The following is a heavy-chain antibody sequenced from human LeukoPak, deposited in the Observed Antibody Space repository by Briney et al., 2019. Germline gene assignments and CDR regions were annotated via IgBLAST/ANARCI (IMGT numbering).Heavy chain of an antibody. V-gene: IGHV3-7*01. D-gene: IGHD6-19*01. J-gene: IGHJ4*02. CDR1: GFTSGTYW. CDR2: IKQDGSEK. Sequence: GGSLRLSCAASGFTSGTYWMSWVRQAPGKGLKWVANIKQDGSEKYYVDSVRGRFTISRDNAKNSLYLQMNSLRAEDTAVYYCARDRGSSGWYEFDYWGQGTLVTVSS. CDR3: ARDRGSSGWYEFDY.